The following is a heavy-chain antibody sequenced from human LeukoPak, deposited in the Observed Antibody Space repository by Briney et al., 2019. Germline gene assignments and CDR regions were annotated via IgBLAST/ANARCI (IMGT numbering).Heavy chain of an antibody. CDR2: INHSGST. CDR3: ATSPPYGRDY. Sequence: SETLSLTCAVYGGSFSGYYWSWIRQPPGKGLEWIGEINHSGSTNYNPSLKSRVTISVDTSKNQFSLKLSSVTAADTAVYYCATSPPYGRDYWGQGTLVTVSS. D-gene: IGHD4-17*01. V-gene: IGHV4-34*01. J-gene: IGHJ4*02. CDR1: GGSFSGYY.